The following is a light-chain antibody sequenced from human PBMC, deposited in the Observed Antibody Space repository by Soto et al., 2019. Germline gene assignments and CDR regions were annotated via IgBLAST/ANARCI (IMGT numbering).Light chain of an antibody. CDR3: SSYAVTSFV. V-gene: IGLV2-8*01. J-gene: IGLJ1*01. Sequence: QSALTQPPSASGSPGQSVTISCTGTSSDVGRYNFVSWYQQHPGKAPKLMIYEVSKRPSGVPARFSGSKSGNTASLTVSGLQADDEADYYCSSYAVTSFVFGTGTKVTVL. CDR1: SSDVGRYNF. CDR2: EVS.